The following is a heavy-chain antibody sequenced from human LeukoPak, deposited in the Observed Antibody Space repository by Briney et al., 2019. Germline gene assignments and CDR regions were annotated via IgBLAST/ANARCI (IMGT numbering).Heavy chain of an antibody. J-gene: IGHJ4*02. D-gene: IGHD4-17*01. CDR2: ITGGGDTT. V-gene: IGHV3-23*01. CDR3: AEGPMTTVTTGNFDY. Sequence: GGSLRLSCAASGFTFSSYAMTWVRQAPGKGLEWVSSITGGGDTTYYADSVKGRFTISRDSSKNTLYLQMDSLRAEDTAVYYCAEGPMTTVTTGNFDYWGQGTLVTVSS. CDR1: GFTFSSYA.